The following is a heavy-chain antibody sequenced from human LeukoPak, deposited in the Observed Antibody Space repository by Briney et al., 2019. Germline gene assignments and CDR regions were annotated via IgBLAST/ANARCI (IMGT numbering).Heavy chain of an antibody. CDR1: GFTFSSYA. D-gene: IGHD3-10*01. Sequence: GRSLRLSCAASGFTFSSYAMHWVRQTPGKGLEWVAVISYDGSNKYYADSVKGRFTISRDNSKNTLYLQMNSLRAEDTAVYYCARDSSKYGSGTLDYWGQGTLVTVSS. V-gene: IGHV3-30-3*01. CDR2: ISYDGSNK. CDR3: ARDSSKYGSGTLDY. J-gene: IGHJ4*02.